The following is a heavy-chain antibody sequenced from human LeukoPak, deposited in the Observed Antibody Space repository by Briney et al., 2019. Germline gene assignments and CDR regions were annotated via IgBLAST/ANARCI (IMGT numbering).Heavy chain of an antibody. V-gene: IGHV3-74*01. J-gene: IGHJ4*02. CDR3: TRVRSSSWYDY. Sequence: RSGGSLRLSCAPSGFTFSTSWMHWVRHAPGKGLVWVSRISGDGTTTTYADSVKGRFTISRDNAKNTLFLQMNSLRVDDTAVYYCTRVRSSSWYDYWGQGALVTVSS. CDR1: GFTFSTSW. CDR2: ISGDGTTT. D-gene: IGHD6-13*01.